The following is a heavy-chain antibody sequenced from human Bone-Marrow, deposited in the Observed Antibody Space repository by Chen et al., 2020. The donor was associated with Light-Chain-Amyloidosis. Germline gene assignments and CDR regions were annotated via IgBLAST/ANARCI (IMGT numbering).Heavy chain of an antibody. CDR2: IYYSGST. D-gene: IGHD5-12*01. J-gene: IGHJ4*02. Sequence: QLQLQESGPGMAKPSETLFLICTVSGGSLSSSTYYWGWFRQLPVKVLEWIGTIYYSGSTYYNPSLNSRVTISVDTSKIQFSLNLSSVTSADTAVYYCACHSGYHYFDNWGQGTPVTVSS. V-gene: IGHV4-39*01. CDR1: GGSLSSSTYY. CDR3: ACHSGYHYFDN.